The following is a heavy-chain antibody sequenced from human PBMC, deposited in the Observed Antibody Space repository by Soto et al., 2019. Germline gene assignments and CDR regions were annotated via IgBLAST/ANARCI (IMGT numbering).Heavy chain of an antibody. CDR1: GYTFTDYY. CDR2: INPNSGAT. V-gene: IGHV1-2*02. CDR3: ARAAPLRYSGYALDH. D-gene: IGHD5-12*01. J-gene: IGHJ4*02. Sequence: QVQLVSSGAEVKKPGASVKVSCRASGYTFTDYYIHWVRQAPGQGLQWVGWINPNSGATEYAQKFQGRVTMTRDPSISTVYMEVTRLRSDDTALDFCARAAPLRYSGYALDHWGQGTRVTVST.